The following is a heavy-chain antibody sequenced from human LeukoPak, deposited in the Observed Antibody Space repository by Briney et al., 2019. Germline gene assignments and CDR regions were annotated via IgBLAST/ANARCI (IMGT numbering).Heavy chain of an antibody. CDR2: INTNTGNP. V-gene: IGHV7-4-1*02. J-gene: IGHJ4*02. Sequence: ASVKVSCKASGYTFTSYAMNWVRQAPGQGLEWMGWINTNTGNPTYAQGFTGRFVFSLDTSVSTAYLQISSLKAEDTAVYYCARVADGYGDAAFDYWGQGTLVTVSS. CDR3: ARVADGYGDAAFDY. D-gene: IGHD4-17*01. CDR1: GYTFTSYA.